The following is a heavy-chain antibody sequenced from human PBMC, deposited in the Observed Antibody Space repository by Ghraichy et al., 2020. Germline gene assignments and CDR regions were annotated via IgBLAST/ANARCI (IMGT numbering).Heavy chain of an antibody. D-gene: IGHD3-10*01. J-gene: IGHJ4*02. V-gene: IGHV4-39*01. CDR3: ARILLLWFGEPPYYFDY. CDR2: IYYSGST. CDR1: GGSISSSSYY. Sequence: SETLSLTCTVSGGSISSSSYYWGWIRQPPGKGLEWIGSIYYSGSTYYNPSLKSRVTISVDTSKNQFSLKLSSVTAADTAVYYCARILLLWFGEPPYYFDYWGQGTLVTVSS.